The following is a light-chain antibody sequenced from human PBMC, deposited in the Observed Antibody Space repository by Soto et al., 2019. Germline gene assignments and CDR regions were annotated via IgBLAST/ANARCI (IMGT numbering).Light chain of an antibody. CDR1: SSDVGGYNY. V-gene: IGLV2-14*01. J-gene: IGLJ1*01. Sequence: QSVLTQPASVSGSPGQSITISCTGTSSDVGGYNYVSWYQQHPGKAPKLMIYDVSNRPSGVSNRFSGSKSGNTASLTISGLQAEDEADYYFSSYTSSSLYVFGTGTKLTFL. CDR3: SSYTSSSLYV. CDR2: DVS.